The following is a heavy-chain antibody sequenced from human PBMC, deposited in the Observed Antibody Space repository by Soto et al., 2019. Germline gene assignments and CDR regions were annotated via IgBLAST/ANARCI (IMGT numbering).Heavy chain of an antibody. D-gene: IGHD4-17*01. Sequence: PGGSLRLSCAASGFTFSSYSMNWVRQAPRKGLEWVSYISSSSSTIYYADSVKGRFTISRDNAKNSLYLQMNSLRAEDTAVYYCARDVIKYGDLRDAFDIWGQGTIVTVSS. CDR3: ARDVIKYGDLRDAFDI. CDR1: GFTFSSYS. J-gene: IGHJ3*02. CDR2: ISSSSSTI. V-gene: IGHV3-48*01.